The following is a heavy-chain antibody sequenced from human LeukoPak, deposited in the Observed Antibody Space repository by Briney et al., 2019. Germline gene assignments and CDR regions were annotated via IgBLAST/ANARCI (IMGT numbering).Heavy chain of an antibody. D-gene: IGHD3-3*01. CDR2: ISSSGSTI. J-gene: IGHJ6*02. Sequence: PGGSLRLSCAASGFTFSSYEMNWVRQAPGKGLEWVSYISSSGSTIYYADSVKGRFTISRDNAKNSLYLQMNSLRAEDTAVYYCARDRFLEHPTSYYYYYGMDVWGQGTTVTVSS. CDR3: ARDRFLEHPTSYYYYYGMDV. CDR1: GFTFSSYE. V-gene: IGHV3-48*03.